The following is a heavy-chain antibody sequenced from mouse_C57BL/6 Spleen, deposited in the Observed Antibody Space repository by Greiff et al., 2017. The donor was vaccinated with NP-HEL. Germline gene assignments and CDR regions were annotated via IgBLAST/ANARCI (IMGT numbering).Heavy chain of an antibody. CDR1: GYTFTSYW. D-gene: IGHD2-5*01. J-gene: IGHJ3*01. CDR3: ASIDYSNYPAWFAY. CDR2: IHPNSGST. Sequence: VQLQQSGAELVKPGASVKLSCKASGYTFTSYWMHWVKQRPGQGLEWIGMIHPNSGSTNYNEKFKSKATLTVDKSSSTAYMQLSSLTSEDSAVYYCASIDYSNYPAWFAYWGQGTLVTVSA. V-gene: IGHV1-64*01.